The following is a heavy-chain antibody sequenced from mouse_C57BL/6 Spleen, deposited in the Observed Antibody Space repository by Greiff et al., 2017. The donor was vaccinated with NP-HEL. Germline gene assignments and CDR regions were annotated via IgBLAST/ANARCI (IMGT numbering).Heavy chain of an antibody. CDR3: TEGPYFDV. CDR2: IRLKSDNYAT. CDR1: GFTFSNYW. Sequence: EVKLMESGGGLVQPGGSMKLSCVASGFTFSNYWMNWVRQSPEKGLEWVAQIRLKSDNYATHYAESVKGRFTISRDDSKSSVYLQMNNLRAEDTGIYYCTEGPYFDVWGTGTTVTVSS. J-gene: IGHJ1*03. V-gene: IGHV6-3*01.